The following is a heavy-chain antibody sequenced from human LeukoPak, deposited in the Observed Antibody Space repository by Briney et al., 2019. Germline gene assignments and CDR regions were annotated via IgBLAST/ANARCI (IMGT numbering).Heavy chain of an antibody. CDR3: AADPQQLVRGYYYYGMDV. Sequence: PSETLSLTCTVSGGSISSYYWSWIRQPAGKGLEWIGRIYTSGSTNYNPSLKSRVTMSVDTSKNQFSLKLSSVNAADTAVYYCAADPQQLVRGYYYYGMDVWGQGTTVTVSS. J-gene: IGHJ6*02. D-gene: IGHD6-13*01. CDR1: GGSISSYY. CDR2: IYTSGST. V-gene: IGHV4-4*07.